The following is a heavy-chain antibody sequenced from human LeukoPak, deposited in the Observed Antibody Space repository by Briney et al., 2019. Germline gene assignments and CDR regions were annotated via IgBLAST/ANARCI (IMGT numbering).Heavy chain of an antibody. J-gene: IGHJ5*02. D-gene: IGHD2-2*01. CDR1: GGSFSGYY. CDR2: INHSGST. Sequence: PSETLSLTCAVYGGSFSGYYWSWIRQPPGKGLERIGEINHSGSTNYNPSLKSRVTISVDTSKNQFSLKLSSVTAADTAVYYCARIVVVPAGPGWFDPWGQGTLVTVSS. CDR3: ARIVVVPAGPGWFDP. V-gene: IGHV4-34*01.